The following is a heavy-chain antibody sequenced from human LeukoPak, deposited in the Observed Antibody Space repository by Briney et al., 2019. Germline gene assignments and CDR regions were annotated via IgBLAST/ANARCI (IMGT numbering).Heavy chain of an antibody. CDR1: GDSICSNSYY. CDR2: IYYSGST. J-gene: IGHJ4*02. V-gene: IGHV4-39*01. CDR3: ARHEPNWNNAGY. D-gene: IGHD1/OR15-1a*01. Sequence: PSETLSLTCTVSGDSICSNSYYWGWIRQPPGKGLEWIGSIYYSGSTYNSPSLKSRVTISVDTSKNQFSLKLNSLTAADTAVYYCARHEPNWNNAGYWGQGTLVTVSS.